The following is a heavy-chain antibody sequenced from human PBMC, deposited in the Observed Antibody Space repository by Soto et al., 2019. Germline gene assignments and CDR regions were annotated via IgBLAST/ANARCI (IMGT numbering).Heavy chain of an antibody. Sequence: GGSLRLSCAASELTFSNSEMHWVRQAPGKGLEWLSYISRSGSVIYYADSVKGRFTISRDNAKNLLYLQMNSLRTEDTAVYFCASVTLRFSYGIDLWGQGTTVTVSS. V-gene: IGHV3-48*03. D-gene: IGHD3-3*01. CDR1: ELTFSNSE. J-gene: IGHJ6*02. CDR3: ASVTLRFSYGIDL. CDR2: ISRSGSVI.